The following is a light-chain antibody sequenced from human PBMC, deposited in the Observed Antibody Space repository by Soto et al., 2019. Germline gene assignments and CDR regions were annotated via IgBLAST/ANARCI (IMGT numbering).Light chain of an antibody. Sequence: DIQLTQSPLSLSASVGDRVTISCRASQSISIYLNWYQQKPGQAPRVLITAASTLESGVPSRFSGSGSGTDFTLTINNLQPEDFATYYCQRTYNAPFTFGPGTKVSIK. CDR3: QRTYNAPFT. CDR2: AAS. V-gene: IGKV1-39*01. J-gene: IGKJ3*01. CDR1: QSISIY.